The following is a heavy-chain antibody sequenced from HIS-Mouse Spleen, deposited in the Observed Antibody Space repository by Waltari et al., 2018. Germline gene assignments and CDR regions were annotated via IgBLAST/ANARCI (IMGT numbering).Heavy chain of an antibody. CDR2: SNSDGSST. CDR3: ARDLELDAFDI. Sequence: EVQLVESGGGLVQPGGSLRLSCAASGFTFSSYWMHWVRQAPGKGLVGVSRSNSDGSSTSYADSVKGRFTISRDNAKNTLYLQMNSLRAEDTAVYYCARDLELDAFDIWGQGTMVTVSS. D-gene: IGHD1-1*01. CDR1: GFTFSSYW. V-gene: IGHV3-74*01. J-gene: IGHJ3*02.